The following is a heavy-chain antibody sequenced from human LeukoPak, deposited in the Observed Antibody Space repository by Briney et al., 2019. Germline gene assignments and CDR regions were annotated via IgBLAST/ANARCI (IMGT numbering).Heavy chain of an antibody. CDR2: ISYDGSNK. D-gene: IGHD3-10*01. V-gene: IGHV3-30*04. J-gene: IGHJ6*02. Sequence: GGFLRLSCAASGFTCSSYAMHWVRQAPGKGLEWVAVISYDGSNKYYADSVKGRFTISRDNSKNTLYLQMNSLRAEDTAVYYCARDQGIWFGELFALNYYYGMDVWGQGTTVTVSS. CDR1: GFTCSSYA. CDR3: ARDQGIWFGELFALNYYYGMDV.